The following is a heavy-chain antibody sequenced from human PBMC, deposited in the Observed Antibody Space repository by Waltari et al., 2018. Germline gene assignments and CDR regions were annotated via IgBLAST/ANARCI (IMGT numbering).Heavy chain of an antibody. Sequence: QVQLVESGGGVVQPGRSLRLSCAASGFTFSSYGMHWVRQAPGKGLEWVAVIWYDGSNKYYADSVKGRFTISRDKSKNTLYLQMNSLRAEDTAVYYCALENYYDSSGYSPYFDYWGQGTLVTVSS. CDR1: GFTFSSYG. CDR2: IWYDGSNK. V-gene: IGHV3-33*01. CDR3: ALENYYDSSGYSPYFDY. J-gene: IGHJ4*02. D-gene: IGHD3-22*01.